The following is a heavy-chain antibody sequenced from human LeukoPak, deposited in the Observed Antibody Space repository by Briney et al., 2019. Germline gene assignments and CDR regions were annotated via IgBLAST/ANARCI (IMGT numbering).Heavy chain of an antibody. CDR1: GGSISTYY. CDR3: ARGGGYASSIGY. Sequence: SETLSLTCTLSGGSISTYYWSWIRQPPGKGLEWIGYIYHSGSTNYNPSLKSRVTISVDTSKNQFSLKLSSVTAADTAVYYCARGGGYASSIGYWGQGALATVSS. V-gene: IGHV4-59*01. D-gene: IGHD5-12*01. J-gene: IGHJ4*02. CDR2: IYHSGST.